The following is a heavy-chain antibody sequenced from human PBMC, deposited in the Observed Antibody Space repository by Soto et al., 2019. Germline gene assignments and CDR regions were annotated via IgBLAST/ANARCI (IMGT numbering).Heavy chain of an antibody. CDR3: ERGVFGVVSCYYYYMDV. J-gene: IGHJ6*03. Sequence: QFQMVQSGAEVKKPGSSVKVSCKASGGTFSIYTISWVRQAPGQGLEWMGRIIPILGIANYAQKFQGRVTITADKSTSTAYMEQSNLRSEDTDVYYCERGVFGVVSCYYYYMDVWGKGNKGNGS. CDR1: GGTFSIYT. CDR2: IIPILGIA. D-gene: IGHD3-3*01. V-gene: IGHV1-69*02.